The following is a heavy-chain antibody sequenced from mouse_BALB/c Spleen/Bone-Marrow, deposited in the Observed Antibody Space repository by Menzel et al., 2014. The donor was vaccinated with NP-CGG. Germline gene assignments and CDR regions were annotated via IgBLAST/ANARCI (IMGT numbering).Heavy chain of an antibody. CDR3: ARSKGIRGAMDY. J-gene: IGHJ4*01. CDR2: INSNNGGN. V-gene: IGHV1-18*01. CDR1: GYTFTEYT. Sequence: VQLQQSGPELVKPGASVKISCKTSGYTFTEYTMHRVKQSHGKSLEWIGGINSNNGGNSYNQKFKGKVTLTVDKSSSTAYMELRSLTFEDSAVYYCARSKGIRGAMDYWGQGTSVTVSS.